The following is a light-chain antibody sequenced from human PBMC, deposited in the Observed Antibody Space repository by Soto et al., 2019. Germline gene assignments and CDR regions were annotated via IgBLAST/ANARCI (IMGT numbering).Light chain of an antibody. CDR1: QSVSSSD. Sequence: EIVLTQSPGTLSLSPGDRATLSCRASQSVSSSDLAWYQQKPGQAPRLLIYGASTRATGIPDRFSGSGSGTDFTHTISRLEPEDFAVYYCQQYGGSPLYTFGQGTKVDIK. V-gene: IGKV3-20*01. CDR3: QQYGGSPLYT. CDR2: GAS. J-gene: IGKJ2*01.